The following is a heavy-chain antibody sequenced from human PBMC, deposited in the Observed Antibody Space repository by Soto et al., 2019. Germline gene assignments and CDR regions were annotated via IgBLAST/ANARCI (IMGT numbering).Heavy chain of an antibody. D-gene: IGHD6-6*01. CDR2: IYWDDDK. J-gene: IGHJ1*01. Sequence: SGPTLVNPTQTLTLTCTFSGFSLSTSGVGVGWIRQPPGKALEWLAIIYWDDDKRYSPSLKSRLTITKDTSKNQVVLTMTNIAPVYTATYYCALNTNGTIAPRPVYFQHWGQGTLVTVSS. V-gene: IGHV2-5*02. CDR3: ALNTNGTIAPRPVYFQH. CDR1: GFSLSTSGVG.